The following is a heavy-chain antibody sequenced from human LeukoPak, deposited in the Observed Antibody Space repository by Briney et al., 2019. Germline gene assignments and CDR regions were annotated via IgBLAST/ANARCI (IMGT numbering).Heavy chain of an antibody. D-gene: IGHD2-8*01. Sequence: AGSLTLSCAASRLTVNSKYMSWVRQAQGKDLEWLSIIYGGGSINYADSVKGRFTISRDNYKNTVYLQMNSLRAEDTAVYYCTGDVCQQGGEGTLVSVSS. CDR3: TGDVCQQ. V-gene: IGHV3-53*01. J-gene: IGHJ1*01. CDR2: IYGGGSI. CDR1: RLTVNSKY.